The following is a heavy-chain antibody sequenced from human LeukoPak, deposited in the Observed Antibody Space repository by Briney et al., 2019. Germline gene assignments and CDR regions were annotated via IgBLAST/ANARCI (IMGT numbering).Heavy chain of an antibody. J-gene: IGHJ4*02. CDR2: IIPIFGTA. Sequence: GASVKVSCKASGYTFTSYAISWVRQAPGQGLEWMGGIIPIFGTANYAQKFQGRVTITADESTSTAYMELSSLRSEDTAVYYCARDRVTTVTSVDPKTFDYWGQGTLVTVSS. V-gene: IGHV1-69*13. D-gene: IGHD4-11*01. CDR1: GYTFTSYA. CDR3: ARDRVTTVTSVDPKTFDY.